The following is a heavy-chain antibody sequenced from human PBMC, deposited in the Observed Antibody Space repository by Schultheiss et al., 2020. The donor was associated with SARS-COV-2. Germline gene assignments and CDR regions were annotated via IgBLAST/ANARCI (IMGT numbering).Heavy chain of an antibody. CDR1: GFTFSSYA. J-gene: IGHJ4*02. CDR3: AKGTWYGSEQGGY. D-gene: IGHD6-19*01. CDR2: ISYDGSNK. Sequence: GGSLRLSCAASGFTFSSYAMHWVRQAPGKGLEWVAVISYDGSNKYYADSVKGRFTISRDNSKNTLYLQMNSLRTEDTAVYYCAKGTWYGSEQGGYWGQGTLVTVSS. V-gene: IGHV3-30-3*01.